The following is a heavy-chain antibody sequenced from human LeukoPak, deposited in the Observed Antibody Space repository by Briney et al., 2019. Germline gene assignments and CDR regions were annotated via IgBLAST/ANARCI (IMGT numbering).Heavy chain of an antibody. V-gene: IGHV4-61*02. D-gene: IGHD4-11*01. CDR3: AREFQEDYSIYYFDY. J-gene: IGHJ4*02. Sequence: SETLSLTCTVSGGPISSGSYYWSWIRQPAGKGLEWIGRIYTSGSTNYNPSLKSRVTISVDTSKNQFSLKLSSVTAADTAVYYCAREFQEDYSIYYFDYWGQGTLVTVSS. CDR1: GGPISSGSYY. CDR2: IYTSGST.